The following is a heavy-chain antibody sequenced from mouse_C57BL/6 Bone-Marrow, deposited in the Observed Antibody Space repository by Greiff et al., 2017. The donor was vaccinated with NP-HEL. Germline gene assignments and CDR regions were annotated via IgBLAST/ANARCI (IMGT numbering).Heavy chain of an antibody. V-gene: IGHV5-6*01. D-gene: IGHD2-3*01. CDR3: ARWVLPDY. Sequence: EVQLQESGGDLVKPEGSLKLSCAASGFTFSSYGMSWVRQTPDKRLEWVATISSGGSYTYYPDSVKGRFTISRDNAKNTLYLQMSSLKSEDTAMYYCARWVLPDYWGQGTTLTVSS. J-gene: IGHJ2*01. CDR1: GFTFSSYG. CDR2: ISSGGSYT.